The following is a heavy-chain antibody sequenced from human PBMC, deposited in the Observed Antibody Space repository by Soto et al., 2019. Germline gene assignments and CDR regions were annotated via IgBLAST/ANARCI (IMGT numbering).Heavy chain of an antibody. CDR3: TTTWAYSSSLEGDAFDI. Sequence: EVRLVESGGGLVQPGGSLRLSCAASGFTFSGYWMSWVRQAPGKGLEWVANIKEDVSEKYYVDSVRGRFTISRDNAKNSLYLLMSGLRDEDTAVYYCTTTWAYSSSLEGDAFDIWGQGTMVTVSS. D-gene: IGHD6-13*01. CDR1: GFTFSGYW. V-gene: IGHV3-7*05. CDR2: IKEDVSEK. J-gene: IGHJ3*02.